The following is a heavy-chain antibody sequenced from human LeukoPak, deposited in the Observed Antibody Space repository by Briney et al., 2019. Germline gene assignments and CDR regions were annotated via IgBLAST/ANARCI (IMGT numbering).Heavy chain of an antibody. Sequence: PGGSLRLSCAASGFTFSDFGMNWVRQAPGKGLEWVASISSGGTEFYADSVKGRFAISRDTSTNTLSLQMNSLRAEDTAVYFCARRTGDTRFCSRFSCFLPDYWGQGTLVTVSS. CDR3: ARRTGDTRFCSRFSCFLPDY. D-gene: IGHD2-2*01. CDR2: ISSGGTE. J-gene: IGHJ4*02. CDR1: GFTFSDFG. V-gene: IGHV3-30*01.